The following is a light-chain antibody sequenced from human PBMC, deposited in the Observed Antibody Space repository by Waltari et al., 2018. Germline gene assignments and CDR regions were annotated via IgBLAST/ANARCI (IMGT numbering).Light chain of an antibody. V-gene: IGKV3-20*01. CDR1: QSIDSTK. Sequence: EIVLTQSPGTLSLSPGEGATLSCRASQSIDSTKLAWYQHKPGQAPRLGIYGASSRATAIPDRFGGSGSGTDFTLSISSLEPEDFAVYYCQLYDKSHQAITCGQGTRLEIK. CDR2: GAS. CDR3: QLYDKSHQAIT. J-gene: IGKJ5*01.